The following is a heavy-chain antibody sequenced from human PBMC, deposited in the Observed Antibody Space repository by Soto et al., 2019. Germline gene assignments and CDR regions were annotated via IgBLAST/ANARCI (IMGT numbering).Heavy chain of an antibody. Sequence: ASVKVSCKASGYTFTNFGISWVRQAPGQGLEWMGWISAYNGNTNYAQKFQGRVTITADESTSTAYMELSSLRSGDTAVYYCASAYDILTGPYYYGMDVWGQGTTVTVS. CDR3: ASAYDILTGPYYYGMDV. CDR2: ISAYNGNT. J-gene: IGHJ6*02. V-gene: IGHV1-18*01. D-gene: IGHD3-9*01. CDR1: GYTFTNFG.